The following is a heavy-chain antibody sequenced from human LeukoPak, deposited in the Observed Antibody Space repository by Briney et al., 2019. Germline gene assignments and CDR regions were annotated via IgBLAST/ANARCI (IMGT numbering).Heavy chain of an antibody. CDR1: GLTFSTYG. CDR3: AKNPISGPQKHYYYGLDV. J-gene: IGHJ6*02. Sequence: GGSLRLSCAASGLTFSTYGMHWVRQAPGKGLEWVAVISPDGSKTDSLESVKGRFTVSRDNSNNTLYPQINSVRAEDTAVYFCAKNPISGPQKHYYYGLDVWGQGTSVTVSS. V-gene: IGHV3-30*18. CDR2: ISPDGSKT. D-gene: IGHD6-19*01.